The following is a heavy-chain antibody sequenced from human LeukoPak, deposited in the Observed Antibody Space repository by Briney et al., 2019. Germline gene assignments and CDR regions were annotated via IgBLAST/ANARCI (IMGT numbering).Heavy chain of an antibody. Sequence: PSETLCLTCTASGASVSSGGYYWSWIRQPPGKGLEWIGYIYYSGSTNFNPSLKSRVTISVDTSKNQFSLKVSSVTAADTAVYYCARRGGSGRSFDYWGQGTLVTVSS. CDR3: ARRGGSGRSFDY. CDR1: GASVSSGGYY. J-gene: IGHJ4*02. V-gene: IGHV4-61*08. D-gene: IGHD3-10*01. CDR2: IYYSGST.